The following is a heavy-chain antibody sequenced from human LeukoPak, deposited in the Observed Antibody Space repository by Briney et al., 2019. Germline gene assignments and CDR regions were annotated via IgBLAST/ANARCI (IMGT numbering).Heavy chain of an antibody. J-gene: IGHJ5*01. CDR1: GASITSYH. V-gene: IGHV4-4*07. D-gene: IGHD2-2*01. Sequence: SETLSLTCTVSGASITSYHWSWIRQPAGKGLEWIGRMFYSGDTDYNPSLKSRLTMSIDTSKNQFSLKLSSVTAADTAVYFCARDQEHCSGTSCYPYWYDSWGQGTLVTVSS. CDR3: ARDQEHCSGTSCYPYWYDS. CDR2: MFYSGDT.